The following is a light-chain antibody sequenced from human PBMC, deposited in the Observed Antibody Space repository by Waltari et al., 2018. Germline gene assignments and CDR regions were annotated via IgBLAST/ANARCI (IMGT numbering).Light chain of an antibody. CDR2: GIS. CDR3: QQYGGSPKYT. Sequence: ENVLTQSPGTLSLSPGERATLSCRASQSVSNHYLAWYQARPGQAPRLLIYGISPRATGIPDRFGGGGSGTDFTLTISRLEPEDSAVYYCQQYGGSPKYTFGQGTKLDIK. J-gene: IGKJ2*01. V-gene: IGKV3-20*01. CDR1: QSVSNHY.